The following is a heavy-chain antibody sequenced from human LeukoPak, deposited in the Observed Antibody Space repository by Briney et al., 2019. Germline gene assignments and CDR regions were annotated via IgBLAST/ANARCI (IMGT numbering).Heavy chain of an antibody. CDR3: AKDAYRGYDQPFDY. V-gene: IGHV3-43*02. Sequence: GGSLRLSCAASGFIFDDYAMHWVRQAPGKGLEWVSLISWDGGRTYYADSVKGRFTISRDNSKNSTYLQMNSLRTEDTALYYCAKDAYRGYDQPFDYWGQGTLVTVSS. J-gene: IGHJ4*02. CDR2: ISWDGGRT. D-gene: IGHD5-12*01. CDR1: GFIFDDYA.